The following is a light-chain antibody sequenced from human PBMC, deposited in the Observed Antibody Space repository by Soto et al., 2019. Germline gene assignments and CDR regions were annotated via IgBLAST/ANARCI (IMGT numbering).Light chain of an antibody. CDR2: AAS. V-gene: IGKV1-39*01. CDR1: QSISSN. CDR3: QQSYSIPLT. Sequence: DIQMTQSPSSLSASVGDRVTITCRASQSISSNLNWYQQKPGKAPNLLIYAASSLQSGVPSRFSGSGSGTDFTLTISSLQPEDFATYYCQQSYSIPLTFGGGTKVEIK. J-gene: IGKJ4*01.